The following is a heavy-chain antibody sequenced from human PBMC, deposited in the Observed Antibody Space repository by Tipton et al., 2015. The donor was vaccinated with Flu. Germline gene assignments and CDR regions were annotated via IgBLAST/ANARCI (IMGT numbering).Heavy chain of an antibody. J-gene: IGHJ4*02. CDR1: GGSVSGHY. CDR2: INHSGRT. D-gene: IGHD4-23*01. CDR3: ARHGGYYFDY. V-gene: IGHV4-34*01. Sequence: GLVKPSETLSLTCAVYGGSVSGHYWSWIRQPPGKGLEWIREINHSGRTNYNPSLKSRVTISVDTSKNQFSLKLSSVNAADTAVYYCARHGGYYFDYWGQGTLVTVSS.